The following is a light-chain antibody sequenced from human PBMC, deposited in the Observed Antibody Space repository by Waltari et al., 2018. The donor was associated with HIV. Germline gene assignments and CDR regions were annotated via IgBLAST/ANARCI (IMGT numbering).Light chain of an antibody. CDR1: QSLCSY. CDR3: HQRSNWPLT. CDR2: DSS. J-gene: IGKJ4*01. Sequence: EIVLTQSPATLSLSPGKRAPLSCTASQSLCSYLAWYQQKPGQAPRLLIYDSSNRASGIPARFSASGSGTDFTLTISSLEPEDFAVYYCHQRSNWPLTFGGGTKVEI. V-gene: IGKV3-11*01.